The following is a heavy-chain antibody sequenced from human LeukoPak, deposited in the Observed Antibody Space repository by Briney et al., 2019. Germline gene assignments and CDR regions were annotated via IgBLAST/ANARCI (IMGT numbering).Heavy chain of an antibody. CDR2: INSDSGFT. J-gene: IGHJ5*02. CDR1: GYTFTGYY. D-gene: IGHD3-9*01. CDR3: ARNFDMKGFDP. V-gene: IGHV1-2*02. Sequence: ASVKVSCKASGYTFTGYYMNWVRQAPGQGLEWMGWINSDSGFTKYAQKLQGRVTMTRDTPITTVYMDLTRLTSDDTAVYYCARNFDMKGFDPWGQGTLVTVSS.